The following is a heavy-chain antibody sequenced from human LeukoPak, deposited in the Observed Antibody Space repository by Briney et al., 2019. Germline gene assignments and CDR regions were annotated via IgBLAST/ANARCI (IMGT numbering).Heavy chain of an antibody. CDR2: INSDGSSI. CDR1: GLTISSYW. J-gene: IGHJ4*02. V-gene: IGHV3-74*01. Sequence: GGSLRLSCAASGLTISSYWMHWVRQAPGKGLVWVSRINSDGSSINYADAVKGRFTISRDNAKNTLYLQMNSLRAEDTAVYYCARRAYSGSYFYFDYWGQGTLVTVSS. CDR3: ARRAYSGSYFYFDY. D-gene: IGHD1-26*01.